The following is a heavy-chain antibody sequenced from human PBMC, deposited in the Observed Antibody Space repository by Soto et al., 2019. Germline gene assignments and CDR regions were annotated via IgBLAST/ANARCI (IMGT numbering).Heavy chain of an antibody. CDR3: ALPGVWSGYYSLRYYYYMDV. Sequence: AGGSLRLSCAASGFTFSSYWMHWVRQAPGKGLVWVSRINSDGSSTSYADSVKGRFTISRDNAKNTLYLQMNSLRAEDTAVYYCALPGVWSGYYSLRYYYYMDVWGKGTTVTVSS. V-gene: IGHV3-74*01. CDR2: INSDGSST. CDR1: GFTFSSYW. D-gene: IGHD3-3*01. J-gene: IGHJ6*03.